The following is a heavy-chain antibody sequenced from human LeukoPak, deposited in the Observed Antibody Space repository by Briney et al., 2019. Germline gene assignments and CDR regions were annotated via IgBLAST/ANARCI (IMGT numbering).Heavy chain of an antibody. J-gene: IGHJ4*02. D-gene: IGHD2-2*01. CDR1: GFTFSSYG. V-gene: IGHV3-30*02. CDR2: IRYDGSNK. CDR3: AKGDTSCPDY. Sequence: PGGSLRLSCAASGFTFSSYGMHWVRQAPGKGLELVAFIRYDGSNKYYADSVKGRFTISRDNSKNTLYLQMNSLRAEDTAVYYCAKGDTSCPDYWGQGTLVTVSS.